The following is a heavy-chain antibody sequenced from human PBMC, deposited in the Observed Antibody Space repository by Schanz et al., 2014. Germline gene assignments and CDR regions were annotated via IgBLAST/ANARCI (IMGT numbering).Heavy chain of an antibody. CDR1: GFSLDIFA. CDR2: FNDGGVNK. CDR3: AKGRFGELSAFDI. J-gene: IGHJ3*02. Sequence: VHLLESGGGLVEPGGSLRLSCATSGFSLDIFAVSWVRQAPGKGLEWVSSFNDGGVNKYYADSVKGRFTISSDNSKSTLYLQMSSLRAEDTAVYYCAKGRFGELSAFDIWGQGTMVTVSS. V-gene: IGHV3-23*01. D-gene: IGHD3-10*01.